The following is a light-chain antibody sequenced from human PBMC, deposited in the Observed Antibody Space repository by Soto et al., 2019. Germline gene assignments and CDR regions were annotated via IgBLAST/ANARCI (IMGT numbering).Light chain of an antibody. V-gene: IGKV3-15*01. Sequence: EIVMTQSPATLSVSPGERATLSCRASQSVSSNLVWYQQKPGQAPRLLIYGASTRATGIPARFSGSESGTEFALTIHSPQSEDFAVYYCQQYNNWPRTFGQGTKVEIK. CDR1: QSVSSN. CDR2: GAS. J-gene: IGKJ1*01. CDR3: QQYNNWPRT.